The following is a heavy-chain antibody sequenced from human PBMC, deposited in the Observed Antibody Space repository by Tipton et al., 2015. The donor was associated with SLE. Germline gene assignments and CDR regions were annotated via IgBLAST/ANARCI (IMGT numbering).Heavy chain of an antibody. V-gene: IGHV3-21*01. D-gene: IGHD3-16*02. CDR2: ISSGSNHI. CDR3: ATSRSFDY. J-gene: IGHJ4*02. CDR1: GFTFSSYT. Sequence: SLRLSCAASGFTFSSYTMNWVRQAPGKGLEWVSSISSGSNHIYYADSVKGRFTISRDNAKNSLYLQMNSLRAEDTAVYYCATSRSFDYWGQGTLVTVSS.